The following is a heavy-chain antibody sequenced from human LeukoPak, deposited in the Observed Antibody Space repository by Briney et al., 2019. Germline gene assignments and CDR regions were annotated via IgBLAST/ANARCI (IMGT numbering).Heavy chain of an antibody. CDR1: GYTFTSYG. CDR2: IIPILGIA. D-gene: IGHD1-20*01. V-gene: IGHV1-69*04. Sequence: SVKVSCKASGYTFTSYGISWVRQAPGQGLEWMGRIIPILGIANYAQKFQGRVTITADKSTSTAYMELSSLRSEDTAVYYCARFNFLYYFDYGGQGTLVTVPS. CDR3: ARFNFLYYFDY. J-gene: IGHJ4*02.